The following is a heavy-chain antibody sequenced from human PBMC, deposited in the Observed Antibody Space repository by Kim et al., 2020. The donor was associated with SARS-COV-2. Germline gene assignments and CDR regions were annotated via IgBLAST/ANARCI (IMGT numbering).Heavy chain of an antibody. D-gene: IGHD4-17*01. CDR3: TTETYVDYPSYYFYGMAG. CDR1: GFTFSNAW. CDR2: IKSKTDGGIT. J-gene: IGHJ6*02. V-gene: IGHV3-15*01. Sequence: GGSLRLSCAASGFTFSNAWVSWVRQAPGKGLEWVGRIKSKTDGGITDYAAPVKGRFTSARNDSKNRLYLQMNIRKTEDTAVYYCTTETYVDYPSYYFYGMAGWGQGTTVTVSS.